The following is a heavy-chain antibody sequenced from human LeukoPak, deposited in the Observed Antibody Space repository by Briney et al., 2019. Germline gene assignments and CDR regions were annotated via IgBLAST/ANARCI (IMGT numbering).Heavy chain of an antibody. V-gene: IGHV1-24*01. D-gene: IGHD3-3*01. J-gene: IGHJ4*02. CDR1: GYTLTELS. CDR3: ATGVWSPNSFDY. Sequence: ASVKVSCKVSGYTLTELSMHWVRQAPGKGLEWMGGFDPEDGETIYAQKFQGRVTMTEDTSTDTAYMELSSLRSEDTAVYYCATGVWSPNSFDYWGQGTLVTVSS. CDR2: FDPEDGET.